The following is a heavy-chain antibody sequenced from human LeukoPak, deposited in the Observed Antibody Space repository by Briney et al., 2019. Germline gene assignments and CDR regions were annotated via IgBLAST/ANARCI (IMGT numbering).Heavy chain of an antibody. J-gene: IGHJ4*02. CDR2: IYYSGST. CDR1: GGSISSSSYY. V-gene: IGHV4-39*07. Sequence: SETLPLTCTVSGGSISSSSYYWGWIRQPPGKGLEWIGSIYYSGSTYYNPSLKSRVTISVDTSKNQFSLKLSSVTAADTAVYYCASLQWLVAYYFDYWGQGTLVTVSS. D-gene: IGHD6-19*01. CDR3: ASLQWLVAYYFDY.